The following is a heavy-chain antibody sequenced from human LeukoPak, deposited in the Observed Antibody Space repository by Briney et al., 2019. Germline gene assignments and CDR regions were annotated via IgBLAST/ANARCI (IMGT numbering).Heavy chain of an antibody. J-gene: IGHJ4*02. V-gene: IGHV4-39*01. CDR1: GGSISSSSYY. D-gene: IGHD2-21*01. Sequence: PSETLSLTCTVSGGSISSSSYYWGWIRQPPGKGLEWIGSIYYSGSTYYNPSLKSRVTISVDTSKNQFSLKLSSVTAADTAVYYRARHQCGGDCYRPSFWDYWGQGTLVTVSS. CDR2: IYYSGST. CDR3: ARHQCGGDCYRPSFWDY.